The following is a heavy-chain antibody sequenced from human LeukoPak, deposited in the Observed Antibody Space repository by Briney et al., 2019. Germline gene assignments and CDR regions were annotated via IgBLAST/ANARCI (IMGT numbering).Heavy chain of an antibody. V-gene: IGHV4-4*07. CDR1: GGSISTYY. D-gene: IGHD5-12*01. CDR3: VGYVGNWFDP. CDR2: VYTSGST. Sequence: SETLSLTCTVSGGSISTYYWSWIRQPAGKGLEWIGHVYTSGSTSYSASLKSRVTISIDKPKNQFSLKLRSVTAADTAVYYCVGYVGNWFDPWGQGTLVTVSS. J-gene: IGHJ5*02.